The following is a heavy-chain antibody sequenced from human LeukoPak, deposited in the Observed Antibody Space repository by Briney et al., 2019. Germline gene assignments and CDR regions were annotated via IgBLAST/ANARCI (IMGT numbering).Heavy chain of an antibody. Sequence: ASVKVSCKASGYTFTSYYMHWVRQAPGQGLEWMGIINPSGGSTSYAQKFQCRVTMTRDTSTSTVYMELSSLRSEDTAVYYCARDHGYYYDSSGSSYWGQGTLVTVSS. D-gene: IGHD3-22*01. CDR1: GYTFTSYY. CDR2: INPSGGST. V-gene: IGHV1-46*01. J-gene: IGHJ4*02. CDR3: ARDHGYYYDSSGSSY.